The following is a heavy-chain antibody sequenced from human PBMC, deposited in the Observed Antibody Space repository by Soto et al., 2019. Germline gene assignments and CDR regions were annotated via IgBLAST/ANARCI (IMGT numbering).Heavy chain of an antibody. Sequence: ASVKVSCKASGFTFTSSAVQWVRQARGQRLEWIGWIVVGSGNTNYAQEFQERVTITRDMSTSTAYMELSSLRSEDTAVYYCADRYSVGGMDVWGQGTTVTVSS. CDR1: GFTFTSSA. J-gene: IGHJ6*02. V-gene: IGHV1-58*01. CDR3: ADRYSVGGMDV. CDR2: IVVGSGNT. D-gene: IGHD6-13*01.